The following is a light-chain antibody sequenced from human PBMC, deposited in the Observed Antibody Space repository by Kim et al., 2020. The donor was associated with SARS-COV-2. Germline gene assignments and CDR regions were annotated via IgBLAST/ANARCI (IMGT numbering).Light chain of an antibody. CDR2: AAS. J-gene: IGKJ5*01. CDR1: QSISSY. CDR3: QQRYSTPLS. Sequence: DIQMTQSPSSLSASVGDRVTITCRASQSISSYLNWYQQKPGKAPKLLIYAASSLQSGVPSRFSGSGSGTDFTLTISSLQPEDFATYYCQQRYSTPLSFGQGIRLEIK. V-gene: IGKV1-39*01.